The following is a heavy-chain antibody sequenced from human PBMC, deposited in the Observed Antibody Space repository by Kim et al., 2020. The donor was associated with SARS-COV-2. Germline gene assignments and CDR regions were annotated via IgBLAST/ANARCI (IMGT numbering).Heavy chain of an antibody. CDR3: ARGRDFWSATPNDAFDI. D-gene: IGHD3-3*01. V-gene: IGHV1-2*02. Sequence: FQGRVTMTRDTSISTAYMELSRLRSDDTAVYYCARGRDFWSATPNDAFDIWGQGTMVTVSS. J-gene: IGHJ3*02.